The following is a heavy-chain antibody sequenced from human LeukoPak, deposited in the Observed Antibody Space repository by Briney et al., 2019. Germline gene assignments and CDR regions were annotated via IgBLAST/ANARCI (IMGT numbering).Heavy chain of an antibody. CDR3: ARDSPYGDYGD. CDR2: ISYDGSNK. V-gene: IGHV3-30-3*01. Sequence: GGSLRLPCAASGFTFSSYAMHWVRQAPGKGLEWVAVISYDGSNKYYADSVKGRFTISRDNSKNTLYLQMNSLRAEDTAVYYCARDSPYGDYGDWGQGTLVTVSS. D-gene: IGHD4-17*01. CDR1: GFTFSSYA. J-gene: IGHJ4*02.